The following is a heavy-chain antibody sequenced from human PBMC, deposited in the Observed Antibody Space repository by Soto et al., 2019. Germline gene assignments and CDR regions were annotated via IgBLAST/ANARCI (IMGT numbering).Heavy chain of an antibody. D-gene: IGHD3-22*01. J-gene: IGHJ4*02. V-gene: IGHV3-30-3*01. CDR2: ISYDGSNK. CDR1: GFTFSSYA. CDR3: ARDFPGLITMIRGVIDY. Sequence: QVQLVESGGGVVQPGRSLRLSCAASGFTFSSYAMHWVRQAPGKGLEWVAVISYDGSNKYYADSVKGRFTISRDNSKNTLYLQMNSLRAEDTAVYYCARDFPGLITMIRGVIDYWVQGTLVTVSS.